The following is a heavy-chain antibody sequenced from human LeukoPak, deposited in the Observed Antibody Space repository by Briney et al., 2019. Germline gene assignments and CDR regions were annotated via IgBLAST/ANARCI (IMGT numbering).Heavy chain of an antibody. J-gene: IGHJ4*02. CDR1: GGSISSGSYY. CDR2: ISYSGGT. CDR3: AGLDIVVVRAAVDY. D-gene: IGHD2-2*01. Sequence: PSETLSLTCTVSGGSISSGSYYWGWIRQPPGKGLEWIGNISYSGGTYYNPSRKSRVTISVDTSKNQFSLKLSSVTAADTAVYYCAGLDIVVVRAAVDYWGQGTLVTVSS. V-gene: IGHV4-39*01.